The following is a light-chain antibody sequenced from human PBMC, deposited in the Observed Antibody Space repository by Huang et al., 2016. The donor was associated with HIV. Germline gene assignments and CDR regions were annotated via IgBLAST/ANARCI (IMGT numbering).Light chain of an antibody. CDR1: QNINNY. V-gene: IGKV1-39*01. Sequence: EIQMTQSPSSLSASVGDRVSITCRASQNINNYLNWYQKKPGKAPRLLIHAASILQSGVSSRFSGSGSGTYFTLTISSLQREDFATYYCQQSSSTVFTFGGGTKVEI. CDR3: QQSSSTVFT. J-gene: IGKJ4*01. CDR2: AAS.